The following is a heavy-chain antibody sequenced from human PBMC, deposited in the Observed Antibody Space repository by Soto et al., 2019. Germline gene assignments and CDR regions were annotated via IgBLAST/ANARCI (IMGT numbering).Heavy chain of an antibody. CDR3: ARQPERIAQIGWFDP. D-gene: IGHD6-13*01. J-gene: IGHJ5*02. Sequence: PWGSLRLSCAASGFTFSSYSMNWVRQAPGKGLEWVSYISSSSSTIYYADSVKGRFTISRDNAKNSLYLQMNSLRAEDTAVYYCARQPERIAQIGWFDPWGQGTLVTVSS. CDR2: ISSSSSTI. CDR1: GFTFSSYS. V-gene: IGHV3-48*01.